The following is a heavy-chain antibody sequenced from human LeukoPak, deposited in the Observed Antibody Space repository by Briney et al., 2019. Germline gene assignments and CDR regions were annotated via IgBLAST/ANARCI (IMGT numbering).Heavy chain of an antibody. V-gene: IGHV3-21*01. CDR1: GFTFSSYS. D-gene: IGHD3-3*01. CDR2: ISSSSGYI. Sequence: GGSLRLSCAASGFTFSSYSMNWVRQAPGKGLEWVSSISSSSGYIYYADSVKGRFTISRDNAKNSLYLQMNSLRAEDTAVYYCARERDFWSGLDYWGQGTLVTVSS. CDR3: ARERDFWSGLDY. J-gene: IGHJ4*02.